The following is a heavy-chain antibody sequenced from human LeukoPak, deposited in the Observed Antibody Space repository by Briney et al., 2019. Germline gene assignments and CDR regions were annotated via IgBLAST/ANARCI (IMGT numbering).Heavy chain of an antibody. J-gene: IGHJ4*02. Sequence: PGGSLRLSCEVSGFTFRNYWMTWVRQAPGRGLEWVANIKPDGSEKNYVDSVKGRFTISGDDAKNSLFLQMNSLRPEDTAVYFCARNDVAAAGDYWGQGTLVTVSS. V-gene: IGHV3-7*01. CDR3: ARNDVAAAGDY. CDR1: GFTFRNYW. CDR2: IKPDGSEK. D-gene: IGHD6-13*01.